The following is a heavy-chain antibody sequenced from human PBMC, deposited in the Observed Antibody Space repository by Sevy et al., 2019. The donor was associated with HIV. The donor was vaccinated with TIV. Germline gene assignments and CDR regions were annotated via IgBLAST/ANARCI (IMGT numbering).Heavy chain of an antibody. V-gene: IGHV1-2*02. J-gene: IGHJ5*02. CDR2: INSAGT. D-gene: IGHD5-18*01. CDR3: ATSANLDTSWFDP. Sequence: ASVKVSCKASGSTFSDDYIHWVRRAPGAGLEWLAWINSAGTNIAEIFQGRVTMTRDASSNTAYMELNSLRSDDTATYYCATSANLDTSWFDPWGQGTLATVSS. CDR1: GSTFSDDY.